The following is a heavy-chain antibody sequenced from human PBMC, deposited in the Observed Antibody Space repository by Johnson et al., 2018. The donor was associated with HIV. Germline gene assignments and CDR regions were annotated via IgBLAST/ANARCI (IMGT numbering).Heavy chain of an antibody. CDR3: ANPTGSDAFDI. Sequence: QVQLVESGGGVVQPGGSLRLSCAASGFTFSNYGMHWVRQAPGKVLEWVAFIRYDESNKYYADSLKGRFTISRDNSKNTLYLQMNSLRAEDTAVYYCANPTGSDAFDIWGQGTMVTVSS. CDR2: IRYDESNK. J-gene: IGHJ3*02. CDR1: GFTFSNYG. D-gene: IGHD1-1*01. V-gene: IGHV3-30*02.